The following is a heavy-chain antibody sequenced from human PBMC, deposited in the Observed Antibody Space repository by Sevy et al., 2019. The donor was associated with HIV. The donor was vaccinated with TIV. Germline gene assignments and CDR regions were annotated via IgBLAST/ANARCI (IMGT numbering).Heavy chain of an antibody. CDR2: IRSKAYGATT. V-gene: IGHV3-49*04. Sequence: GGSLRLSCTASGFTFGDYAMSWVRQAPGKGLEWVGFIRSKAYGATTEYAASVKGRFTISRDDSKSIAYLQMNSLKTEDTAVYYCTRKKDYYDSSGYYYFDAFDIWGQGTMVTVSS. D-gene: IGHD3-22*01. CDR1: GFTFGDYA. J-gene: IGHJ3*02. CDR3: TRKKDYYDSSGYYYFDAFDI.